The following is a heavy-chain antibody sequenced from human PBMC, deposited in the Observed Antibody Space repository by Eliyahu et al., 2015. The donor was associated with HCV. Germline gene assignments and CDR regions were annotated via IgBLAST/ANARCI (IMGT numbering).Heavy chain of an antibody. J-gene: IGHJ6*02. Sequence: QVQLVQSGAEVKKPGASVKVXCXASGYTXTSYYMHWVRQAPGQGLEWMGXINPSGGSTSYAQKFQGRVTMTRDTSTSTVYMELSSLRSEDTAVYYCARAGAYCSGGSCYYYYGMDVWGQGTTVTVSS. CDR1: GYTXTSYY. CDR3: ARAGAYCSGGSCYYYYGMDV. V-gene: IGHV1-46*01. CDR2: INPSGGST. D-gene: IGHD2-15*01.